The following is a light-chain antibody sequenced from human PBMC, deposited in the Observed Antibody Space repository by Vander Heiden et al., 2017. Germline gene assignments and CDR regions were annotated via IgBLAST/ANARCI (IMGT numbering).Light chain of an antibody. CDR3: QSYDSSLSVV. Sequence: QSVLTQQHSESGAPGQRIIISCTGRSSNIGAGYGVHWYQQLPGTAPKLLIYGNTNRPSGFPDRFSGSKSGTSASLAITGLQAEDEADYYCQSYDSSLSVVFGGGTKLTVL. V-gene: IGLV1-40*01. CDR1: SSNIGAGYG. CDR2: GNT. J-gene: IGLJ2*01.